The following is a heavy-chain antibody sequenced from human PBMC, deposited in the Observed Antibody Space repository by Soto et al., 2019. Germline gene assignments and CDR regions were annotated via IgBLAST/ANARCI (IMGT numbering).Heavy chain of an antibody. CDR3: ARDQPVVVAATGIDY. Sequence: GGSLRLSCAASGFTFSSYSMNWVRQAPGKGLEWVSSISSSSSYIYYADSVKGRFTISRDNAKNSLYLQMNSLRAEDTAVYYCARDQPVVVAATGIDYWGQGTLVTVSS. CDR2: ISSSSSYI. CDR1: GFTFSSYS. V-gene: IGHV3-21*01. J-gene: IGHJ4*02. D-gene: IGHD2-15*01.